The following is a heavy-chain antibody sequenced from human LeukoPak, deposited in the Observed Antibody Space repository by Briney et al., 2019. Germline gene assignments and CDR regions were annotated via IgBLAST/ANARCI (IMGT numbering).Heavy chain of an antibody. Sequence: PGGSLRLSCTASGFTFGDYAMSWFRQAPGKGLEWVGFIRSKAYGGTTEYAASVKGRFTISRDDSKSIAYLQMNSLKTEDTAVYYCTTPGYSSGWYYYYYGMDVWGQGTTVTVSS. CDR1: GFTFGDYA. V-gene: IGHV3-49*03. J-gene: IGHJ6*02. CDR2: IRSKAYGGTT. CDR3: TTPGYSSGWYYYYYGMDV. D-gene: IGHD6-19*01.